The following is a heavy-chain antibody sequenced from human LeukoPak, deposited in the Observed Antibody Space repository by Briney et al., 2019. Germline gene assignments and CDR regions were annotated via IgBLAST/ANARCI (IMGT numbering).Heavy chain of an antibody. CDR3: ARTRTVTPAWWYFDL. D-gene: IGHD4-17*01. CDR1: GGSFSDYY. V-gene: IGHV4-34*01. J-gene: IGHJ2*01. Sequence: SETLSLTCAVYGGSFSDYYWSWIRQPPGKGLEWIGEINHSGSTNYNPSPMSRVTISVDTSKNQFSLKLSSVTAADTSVYYCARTRTVTPAWWYFDLWGRGTLVTVSS. CDR2: INHSGST.